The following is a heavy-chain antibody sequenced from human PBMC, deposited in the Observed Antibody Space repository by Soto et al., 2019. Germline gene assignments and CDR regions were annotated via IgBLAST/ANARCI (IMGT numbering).Heavy chain of an antibody. CDR2: ILVDGRT. CDR3: ARDVIKPARVGCSGGSCYSNPAPHYYYYGMDV. D-gene: IGHD2-15*01. Sequence: PGGSLRLSCAASGFICSSYDMSWVRQAPGKGLEWVSTILVDGRTFYADSVKGRFTISRDNSKNTLYLQMNSLRAEDTAVYYCARDVIKPARVGCSGGSCYSNPAPHYYYYGMDVWGQGTTVTVSS. CDR1: GFICSSYD. J-gene: IGHJ6*02. V-gene: IGHV3-23*01.